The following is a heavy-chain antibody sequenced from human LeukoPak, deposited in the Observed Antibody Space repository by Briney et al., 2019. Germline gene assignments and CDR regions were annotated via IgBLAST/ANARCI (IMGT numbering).Heavy chain of an antibody. CDR2: ISSSSSYM. V-gene: IGHV3-21*06. D-gene: IGHD2/OR15-2a*01. CDR1: GFTFSSYT. CDR3: SFQRGMDV. J-gene: IGHJ6*02. Sequence: TGGSLRLSCVRSGFTFSSYTMNWVRQAPGKGLEWVSSISSSSSYMYYADSVKGRFTISRDNTKNSFYLQMNSLRAEDTAVYYCSFQRGMDVWGQGTTVTVSS.